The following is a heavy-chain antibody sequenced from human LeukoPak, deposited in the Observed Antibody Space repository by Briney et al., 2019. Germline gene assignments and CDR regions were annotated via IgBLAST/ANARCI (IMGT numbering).Heavy chain of an antibody. CDR1: GGSISSYY. CDR3: AREYSSSSNWFDP. J-gene: IGHJ5*01. CDR2: IYYSGST. V-gene: IGHV4-59*01. D-gene: IGHD6-13*01. Sequence: SETLSLTCTVPGGSISSYYWSWIRQPPGKGLEWIGYIYYSGSTNYNPSLKSRVTISVDTSKNQFSLKLSSVTAADTAVYYCAREYSSSSNWFDPWGQGTTVTVSS.